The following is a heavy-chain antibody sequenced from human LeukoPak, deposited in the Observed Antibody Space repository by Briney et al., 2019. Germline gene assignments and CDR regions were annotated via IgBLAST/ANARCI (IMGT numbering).Heavy chain of an antibody. CDR2: IKQDASEK. J-gene: IGHJ3*02. V-gene: IGHV3-7*01. CDR1: GFTFSNYW. D-gene: IGHD1-26*01. CDR3: ARLHSGSYYGDAFDI. Sequence: GGSLRLSCVGSGFTFSNYWLSWVRQTPGKGLEWVANIKQDASEKYYVDSVKGRFTISRDNAKNSLYLQMNTLRAEDTAVYYCARLHSGSYYGDAFDIWGHGTMVTVSS.